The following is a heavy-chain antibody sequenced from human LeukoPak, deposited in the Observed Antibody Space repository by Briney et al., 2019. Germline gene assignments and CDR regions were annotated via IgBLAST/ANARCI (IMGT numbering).Heavy chain of an antibody. D-gene: IGHD5-12*01. CDR3: VRLIGGVATQFDI. Sequence: GGSLGLSCAASGFTFSAYGMHWVRQAPGKGLEWVAFIWYDGSNTYYGDSVKGRFTISRDNSKSTLDLQMNSLRAEDTAVYYCVRLIGGVATQFDIWGQGTMVTVSS. CDR2: IWYDGSNT. J-gene: IGHJ3*02. CDR1: GFTFSAYG. V-gene: IGHV3-33*01.